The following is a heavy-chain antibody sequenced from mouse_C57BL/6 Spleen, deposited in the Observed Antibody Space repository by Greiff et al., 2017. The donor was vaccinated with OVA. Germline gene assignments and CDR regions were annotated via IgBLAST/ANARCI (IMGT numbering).Heavy chain of an antibody. J-gene: IGHJ4*01. V-gene: IGHV5-12*01. CDR3: GPVGRVYAMDY. D-gene: IGHD4-1*01. CDR1: GFTFSDYY. CDR2: ISNGGGST. Sequence: EVKLMESGGGLVQPGGSLKLSCAASGFTFSDYYMYWVRQTPEKRLEWVAYISNGGGSTYYPDTVKGRFTISRDNAKNTLYLQMSRLKSEDTAMYYSGPVGRVYAMDYWGQGTSVTVSS.